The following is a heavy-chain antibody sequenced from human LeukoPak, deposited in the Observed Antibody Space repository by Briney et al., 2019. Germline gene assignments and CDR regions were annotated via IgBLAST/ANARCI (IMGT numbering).Heavy chain of an antibody. V-gene: IGHV4-39*01. CDR1: GGSISSSSYY. CDR2: IYYSGST. CDR3: ARHGYSSSCLSQGDYQFDP. Sequence: PSETLSLTCTVSGGSISSSSYYWGWIRQPPGKGLEWIGSIYYSGSTYYNPSLKSRVTISVDTSKNQFSLKLSSVTAADTAVYYCARHGYSSSCLSQGDYQFDPWGQGTLVTVSS. J-gene: IGHJ5*02. D-gene: IGHD6-13*01.